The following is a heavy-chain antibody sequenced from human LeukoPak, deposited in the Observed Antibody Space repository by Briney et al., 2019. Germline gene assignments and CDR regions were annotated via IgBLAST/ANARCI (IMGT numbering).Heavy chain of an antibody. J-gene: IGHJ3*02. CDR2: IWSDGSNK. Sequence: LAGGSLRLSCAASGFSFSNYGLHWVRQAPDTGLEWVAVIWSDGSNKDYADSVKGRFTISGDSSKNTLYLQMNSLRAEDTALYYCADHYYGSGTNVFDIWGQGTMVTVSA. V-gene: IGHV3-33*01. D-gene: IGHD3-10*01. CDR1: GFSFSNYG. CDR3: ADHYYGSGTNVFDI.